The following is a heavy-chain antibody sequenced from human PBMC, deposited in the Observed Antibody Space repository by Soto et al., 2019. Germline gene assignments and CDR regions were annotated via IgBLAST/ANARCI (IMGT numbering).Heavy chain of an antibody. J-gene: IGHJ4*02. CDR3: AGERDDSGGYYRFDY. CDR2: INPSGGST. Sequence: ASVKVSCKASGYTFTSYYMHWVRQAPGQGLEWMGIINPSGGSTSYAQKLQGRVTMTRDTSTSTVYMELSSLRSEDTAVYSCAGERDDSGGYYRFDYWGQGTMVTVSS. D-gene: IGHD3-22*01. CDR1: GYTFTSYY. V-gene: IGHV1-46*01.